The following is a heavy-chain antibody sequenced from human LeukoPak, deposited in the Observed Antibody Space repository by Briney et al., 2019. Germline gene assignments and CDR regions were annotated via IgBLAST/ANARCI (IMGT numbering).Heavy chain of an antibody. V-gene: IGHV3-21*04. CDR2: ISSTSNYI. CDR3: ARGGILYGMDV. D-gene: IGHD6-13*01. Sequence: GGSLRLSCAASGFTFSSYSMDWVRQAPGKGLEWVSSISSTSNYIYYADSVKGRFTISRDNSKNTLYLQMNSLRAEDTAAYYCARGGILYGMDVWGQGTTVTVSS. J-gene: IGHJ6*02. CDR1: GFTFSSYS.